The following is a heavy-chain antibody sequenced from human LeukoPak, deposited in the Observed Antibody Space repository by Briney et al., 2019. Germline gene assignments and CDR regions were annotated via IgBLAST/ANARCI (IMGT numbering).Heavy chain of an antibody. V-gene: IGHV4-39*01. D-gene: IGHD3-22*01. Sequence: SETLSLTCTVSGGSISSSHYYWGWVRQPPGRGLEWIGNMHFSGSTYYNPSLKSRVTLSVDTSKNQFSLELNSVTAADTAVYYCARAANYYDSSGYSESWGQGTLVTVSS. J-gene: IGHJ4*02. CDR3: ARAANYYDSSGYSES. CDR2: MHFSGST. CDR1: GGSISSSHYY.